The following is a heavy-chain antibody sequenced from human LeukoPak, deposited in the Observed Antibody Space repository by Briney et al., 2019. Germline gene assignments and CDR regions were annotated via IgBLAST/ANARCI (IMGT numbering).Heavy chain of an antibody. CDR2: IYNSGNT. CDR3: ARDSLFSSGFSYTYYGLDV. CDR1: GGSLSSYY. Sequence: SETLSLTCTVSGGSLSSYYWTWIRQPPGKGLEWIGYIYNSGNTYYNPSLKSRVTISVDTSKNQFSLKLTSVTAADTAVYYRARDSLFSSGFSYTYYGLDVWGPGTPVSVSS. D-gene: IGHD6-19*01. V-gene: IGHV4-59*01. J-gene: IGHJ6*01.